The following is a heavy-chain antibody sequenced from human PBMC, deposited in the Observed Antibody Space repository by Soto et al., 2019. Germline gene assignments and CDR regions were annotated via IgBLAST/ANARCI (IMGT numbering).Heavy chain of an antibody. V-gene: IGHV4-34*01. CDR2: INHSGST. Sequence: SETLSLTCAVYGGSFSGYYWSWIRQPPGKGLEWIGEINHSGSTNYNPSLKSRVTISVDTSKNQFSLKLSSVTAADTAVYYCARAGTYYGSGSYSWLWPHLRKNFDYWGQGTLVTVSS. CDR3: ARAGTYYGSGSYSWLWPHLRKNFDY. J-gene: IGHJ4*02. CDR1: GGSFSGYY. D-gene: IGHD3-10*01.